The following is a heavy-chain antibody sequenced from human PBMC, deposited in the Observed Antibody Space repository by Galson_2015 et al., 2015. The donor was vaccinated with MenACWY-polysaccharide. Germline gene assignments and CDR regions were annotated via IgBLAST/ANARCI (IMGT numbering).Heavy chain of an antibody. CDR3: AKFSAYSGTYAHYLDY. D-gene: IGHD3-16*01. J-gene: IGHJ4*02. CDR1: GDSICGTY. Sequence: SETLSLTCTVSGDSICGTYWSWIRQPPGKGLEWIAYIHSTGSTNYSPSLKSRVTISVDTSKNQFYLNLNSLTAADTAVYYCAKFSAYSGTYAHYLDYWGQGTLVTVSS. V-gene: IGHV4-59*01. CDR2: IHSTGST.